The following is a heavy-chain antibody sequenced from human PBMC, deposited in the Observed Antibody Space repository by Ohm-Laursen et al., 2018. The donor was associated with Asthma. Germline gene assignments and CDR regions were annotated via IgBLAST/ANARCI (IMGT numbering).Heavy chain of an antibody. CDR2: ISYDGSNK. D-gene: IGHD3-3*01. Sequence: RSLRLSCAASGFTFSSYAMHWVRQAPGKGLEWVAVISYDGSNKYYADSVKGRFTISRDNSKNTLYLHINSLRDEDTAVYYCARSPHYDFWSGYYFDYWGQGTLVTVSS. J-gene: IGHJ4*02. CDR3: ARSPHYDFWSGYYFDY. CDR1: GFTFSSYA. V-gene: IGHV3-30-3*01.